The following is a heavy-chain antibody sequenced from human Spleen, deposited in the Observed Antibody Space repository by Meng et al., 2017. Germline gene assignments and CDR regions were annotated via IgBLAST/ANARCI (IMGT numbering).Heavy chain of an antibody. J-gene: IGHJ4*02. CDR1: GESFSDNY. Sequence: VQLQQLGAGLLRPSETRSLTCAVYGESFSDNYWSWIRQSPGKGLEWIGESDHTGGTNYNPSLMSRVTISVDTSKNQFSLNLNSVTAADTAVYYCARGCSSTNCNSDFDYWGQGTLVTVSS. CDR2: SDHTGGT. D-gene: IGHD2-2*01. CDR3: ARGCSSTNCNSDFDY. V-gene: IGHV4-34*01.